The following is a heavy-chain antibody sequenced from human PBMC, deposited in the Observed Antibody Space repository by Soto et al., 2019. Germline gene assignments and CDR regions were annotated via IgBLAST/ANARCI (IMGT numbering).Heavy chain of an antibody. CDR2: ISAHNGNT. D-gene: IGHD1-1*01. Sequence: QVHLVQSGAEVKKPGASVKVSCKGSGYAFTTYGSTWERQAPGQGLEWMGWISAHNGNTNYAQKLQGRVTVTRDTSTSTAYMELRSLRSDDTAVYYCARGRYGDYWGQGDLVTVSS. CDR1: GYAFTTYG. CDR3: ARGRYGDY. J-gene: IGHJ4*02. V-gene: IGHV1-18*01.